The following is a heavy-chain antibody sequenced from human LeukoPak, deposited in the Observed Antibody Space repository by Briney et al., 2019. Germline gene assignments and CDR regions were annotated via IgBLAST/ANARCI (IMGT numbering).Heavy chain of an antibody. CDR1: GFTFSSYA. CDR2: ISGSGGST. Sequence: GGSLRLSCAASGFTFSSYAMSWVRQAPGKGLEWVSAISGSGGSTYYADSVKGRFTISRDNSKNTLYLQMDSLRAEDTAVYYCAKDRAYYYDSSGYYLDVWGQGTTVTVSS. V-gene: IGHV3-23*01. D-gene: IGHD3-22*01. J-gene: IGHJ6*02. CDR3: AKDRAYYYDSSGYYLDV.